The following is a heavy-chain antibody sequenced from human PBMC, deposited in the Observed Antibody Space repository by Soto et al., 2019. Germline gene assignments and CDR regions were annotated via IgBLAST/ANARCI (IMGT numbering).Heavy chain of an antibody. Sequence: GASVKVSCKASGYTFTGYYMHWVRQAPGQGLEWMGWINPNSGGTNYAQKFQGWVTMTRDTSISTAYMELSRLRSDDTAVYYCARGGNNNYYYYGMDVWGEGTTVTVSS. V-gene: IGHV1-2*04. CDR3: ARGGNNNYYYYGMDV. CDR2: INPNSGGT. J-gene: IGHJ6*04. D-gene: IGHD2-15*01. CDR1: GYTFTGYY.